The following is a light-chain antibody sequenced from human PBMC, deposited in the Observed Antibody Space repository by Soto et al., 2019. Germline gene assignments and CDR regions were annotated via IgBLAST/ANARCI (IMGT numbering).Light chain of an antibody. Sequence: DIVMTQSPDSLAVSLGERATINCKSSQSVLYSSNNKNYLAWYQQKPGQPPKLLIYWASTRESGVPDRFIGSGSGTDFTLTISSRQAEDVAVYYCQQYYSTPLTFGQGTKVEIK. V-gene: IGKV4-1*01. J-gene: IGKJ1*01. CDR2: WAS. CDR1: QSVLYSSNNKNY. CDR3: QQYYSTPLT.